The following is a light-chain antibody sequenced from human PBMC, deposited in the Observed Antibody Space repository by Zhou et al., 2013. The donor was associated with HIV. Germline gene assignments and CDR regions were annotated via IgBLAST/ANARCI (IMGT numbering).Light chain of an antibody. CDR3: HQTYNSRQT. CDR1: QNIRNA. Sequence: IQMTQSPSSLSASLGDRVTITCRASQNIRNALSWYQQTPGRGPHDYCSILRRRYTLGSHPRFSGRGSDSGIVFTLTISGLQAEDFATYYCHQTYNSRQTFGQGTTVEV. CDR2: LRR. J-gene: IGKJ1*01. V-gene: IGKV1-39*01.